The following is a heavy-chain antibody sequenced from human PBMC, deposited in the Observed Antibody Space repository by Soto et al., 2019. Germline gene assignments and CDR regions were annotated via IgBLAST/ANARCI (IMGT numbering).Heavy chain of an antibody. V-gene: IGHV3-13*01. CDR3: ARGGSGSYTYYYGMDV. CDR1: GFTFSSYD. CDR2: IGTAGDT. J-gene: IGHJ6*02. Sequence: GGSLRLSCAASGFTFSSYDMHWVRQATGKGLEWVSAIGTAGDTYYPGSVKGRFTISRENAKNSLYLQMNSLRAEDTAVYYCARGGSGSYTYYYGMDVWGQGTTVTVSS. D-gene: IGHD3-10*01.